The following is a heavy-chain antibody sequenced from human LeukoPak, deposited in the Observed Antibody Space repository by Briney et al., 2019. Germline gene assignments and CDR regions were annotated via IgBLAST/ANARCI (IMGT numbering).Heavy chain of an antibody. V-gene: IGHV4-30-4*01. CDR3: ARVSGYSYGLGY. CDR1: GGSISSGDYY. CDR2: IYYSGST. Sequence: SETLSLTCTVSGGSISSGDYYWSWIRQPPGKGLEWIGYIYYSGSTYYNPSLKSRVTISVDTSKNQFSLKLSSVTAADTAVYYCARVSGYSYGLGYWGQGTLVTVSS. J-gene: IGHJ4*02. D-gene: IGHD5-18*01.